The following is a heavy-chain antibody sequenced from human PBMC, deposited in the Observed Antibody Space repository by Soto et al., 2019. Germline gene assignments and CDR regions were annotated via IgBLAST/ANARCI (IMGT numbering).Heavy chain of an antibody. CDR1: GSSFSSYL. D-gene: IGHD5-12*01. V-gene: IGHV3-74*01. Sequence: QNGASRKRSWAASGSSFSSYLMHWVSPAPGKGLVWVSRINHDGSSSTYGDSVNSRFTISRDSAKSTLYLQMHSLRVEDTAVYYCARASDTLATIDYWGQGTLVTVSS. J-gene: IGHJ4*02. CDR2: INHDGSSS. CDR3: ARASDTLATIDY.